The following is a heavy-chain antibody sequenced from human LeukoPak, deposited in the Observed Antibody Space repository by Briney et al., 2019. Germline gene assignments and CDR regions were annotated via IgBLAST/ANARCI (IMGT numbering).Heavy chain of an antibody. CDR2: ISSSSSYI. Sequence: GGSLRLSCAASGFTFSNYALHWVRQAPGKGLEWVSSISSSSSYIYYADSVKGRFTISRDNAKNSLYLQMNSLRAEDTAVYYCARVQFRYGDPPYWYFDLWGRGTLVTVSS. J-gene: IGHJ2*01. D-gene: IGHD4-17*01. CDR3: ARVQFRYGDPPYWYFDL. CDR1: GFTFSNYA. V-gene: IGHV3-21*01.